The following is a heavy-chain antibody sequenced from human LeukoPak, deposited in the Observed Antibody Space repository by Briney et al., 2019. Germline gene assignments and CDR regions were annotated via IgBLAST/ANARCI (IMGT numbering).Heavy chain of an antibody. CDR1: GFTFSSYW. D-gene: IGHD3-3*01. J-gene: IGHJ5*02. V-gene: IGHV3-7*01. CDR2: IKQDGSEK. Sequence: HPGGSLRLSCAASGFTFSSYWMSWVRQAPGKGLEWVANIKQDGSEKYYVDSVKRRFTISRDSAKHSLYLQMNSLRAEDTAVYYCARVRDNWFDPGGKGTLVTVSS. CDR3: ARVRDNWFDP.